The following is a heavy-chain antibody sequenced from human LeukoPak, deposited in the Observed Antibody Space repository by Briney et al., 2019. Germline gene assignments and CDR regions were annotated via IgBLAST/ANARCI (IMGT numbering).Heavy chain of an antibody. D-gene: IGHD4-17*01. CDR1: GFNFSDYY. CDR2: ISSSGTTI. V-gene: IGHV3-11*01. J-gene: IGHJ6*03. Sequence: GGSLRLSCAVSGFNFSDYYMSWIRQAPGKGLEWVSHISSSGTTIYYADSVKGRFTISRDNAKNSLFLQMNSLRAEDTALYYCARVPTPFFYYYMDVWGKGTTLTVSS. CDR3: ARVPTPFFYYYMDV.